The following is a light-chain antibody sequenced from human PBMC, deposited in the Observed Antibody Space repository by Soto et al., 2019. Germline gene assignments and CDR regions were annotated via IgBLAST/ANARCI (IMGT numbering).Light chain of an antibody. CDR1: QTVSSSY. CDR2: GAS. Sequence: EIVLTQSPGTLSLSPGERATLSCRASQTVSSSYLAWYQQKPGQAPRLLIYGASSRATGIPERFSGSGSGTDFTLTISRLEPEDFVVYHCQQYGSSPRTFGQGTKVEI. CDR3: QQYGSSPRT. V-gene: IGKV3-20*01. J-gene: IGKJ1*01.